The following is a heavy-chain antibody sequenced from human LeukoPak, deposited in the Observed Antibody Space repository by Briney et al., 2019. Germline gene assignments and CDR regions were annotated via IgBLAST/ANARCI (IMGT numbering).Heavy chain of an antibody. CDR1: GFTFSSYV. CDR2: VSSSSGRHM. D-gene: IGHD5-12*01. J-gene: IGHJ3*02. CDR3: GRVKEASAFDI. Sequence: PGRSLRLSCAASGFTFSSYVMHWVRQAPGKGLEWVSSVSSSSGRHMYYSDSVKGRFTISRDNAKNSLYLQMNSLRAEDTAVYYCGRVKEASAFDIWGQGTMVTVSS. V-gene: IGHV3-21*01.